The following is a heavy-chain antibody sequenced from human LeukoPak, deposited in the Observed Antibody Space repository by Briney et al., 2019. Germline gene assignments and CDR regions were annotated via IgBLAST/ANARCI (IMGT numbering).Heavy chain of an antibody. Sequence: KPSETLSLTCTVSGGSISSSSYYWGWIRQPPGKGLEWIGSIYYSGSTYYNPSLKSRVTISVDTSKNQFSLKLSSVTAADTAVYYCARRRGTEENYYFDYWGQGTLVTVSS. D-gene: IGHD3-16*01. CDR2: IYYSGST. CDR3: ARRRGTEENYYFDY. CDR1: GGSISSSSYY. V-gene: IGHV4-39*07. J-gene: IGHJ4*02.